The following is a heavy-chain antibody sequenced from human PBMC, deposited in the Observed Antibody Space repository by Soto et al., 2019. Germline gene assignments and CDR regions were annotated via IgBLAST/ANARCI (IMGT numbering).Heavy chain of an antibody. CDR1: VFTVSSNY. CDR2: IYSGGST. J-gene: IGHJ4*02. CDR3: ARRFPFDY. Sequence: WWSLRLSCSASVFTVSSNYMSWVRQAPGKGLEWVSVIYSGGSTYYADSVKGRFTISRDNSKNTLYLQMNSLRAEDTAVYYCARRFPFDYWGQGTLVTVSS. V-gene: IGHV3-53*01. D-gene: IGHD2-21*01.